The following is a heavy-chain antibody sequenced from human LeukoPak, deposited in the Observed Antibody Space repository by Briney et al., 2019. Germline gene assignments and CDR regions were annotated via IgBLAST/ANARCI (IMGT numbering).Heavy chain of an antibody. D-gene: IGHD3-10*01. CDR1: GYTFTSYG. Sequence: ASVKASCKASGYTFTSYGISWVRQAPGQGLEWMGWMNPNSGNTGYAQKFQGRVTMTRNTSISTAYMELSSLRSEDTAVYYCARGHGLGQGSGSYPEYYYYYYMDVWGKGTTVTISS. V-gene: IGHV1-8*02. J-gene: IGHJ6*03. CDR3: ARGHGLGQGSGSYPEYYYYYYMDV. CDR2: MNPNSGNT.